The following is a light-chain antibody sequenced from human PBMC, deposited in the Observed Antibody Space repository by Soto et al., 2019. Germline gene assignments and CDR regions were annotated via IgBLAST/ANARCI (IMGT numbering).Light chain of an antibody. CDR1: QCISKW. V-gene: IGKV1-12*01. CDR2: AAP. CDR3: QQANSFPIT. J-gene: IGKJ5*01. Sequence: DIQMTQSPSSVSASVGDRVTITCRSSQCISKWLAWYQQKPGKAPKFLMKAAPTLPSGVPSRFSGSGSGTDFALTISSLQPEDFATYYCQQANSFPITCGQGTRLEIK.